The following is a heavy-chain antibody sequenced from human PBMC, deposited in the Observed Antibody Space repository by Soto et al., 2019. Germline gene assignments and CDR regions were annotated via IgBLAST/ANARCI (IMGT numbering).Heavy chain of an antibody. CDR2: VSHDGSNK. Sequence: PGGSLRLSCAASGFSFSKYGMHWVRQAPGEGLEWEAVVSHDGSNKRYGDSVKGRYTISRDNSKNTLYLQLNSLRNEDTAVYYCAKDLGHRFYYDSPSYSPIGAFDMWGQGTVVTVSS. J-gene: IGHJ3*02. D-gene: IGHD3-22*01. V-gene: IGHV3-30*18. CDR3: AKDLGHRFYYDSPSYSPIGAFDM. CDR1: GFSFSKYG.